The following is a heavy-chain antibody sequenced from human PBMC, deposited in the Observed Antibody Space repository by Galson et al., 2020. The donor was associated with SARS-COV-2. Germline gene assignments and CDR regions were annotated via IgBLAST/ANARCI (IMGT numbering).Heavy chain of an antibody. CDR3: ARYKEPYDYVLPYYYYGMDV. CDR1: GYTFTGYY. V-gene: IGHV1-2*02. CDR2: INPNSGGT. Sequence: ASVKVSCKASGYTFTGYYMHWLRQAPGQGLEWMGWINPNSGGTNYAQKFQGRVTMTRDTSISTAYMELSRLRSDDTAVYYCARYKEPYDYVLPYYYYGMDVWGQGTTVTVSS. D-gene: IGHD3-16*01. J-gene: IGHJ6*02.